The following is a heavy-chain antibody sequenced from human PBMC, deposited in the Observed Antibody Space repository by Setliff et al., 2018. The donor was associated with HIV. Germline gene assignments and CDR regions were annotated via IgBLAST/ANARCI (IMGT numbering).Heavy chain of an antibody. CDR3: AYSGRQLRGPYFDF. CDR1: GLSLSTSGVG. J-gene: IGHJ4*02. V-gene: IGHV2-5*01. CDR2: IYWNNNK. D-gene: IGHD1-1*01. Sequence: SGPTLVNPTQTLTLTCTFSGLSLSTSGVGVGWIRQSPGKALECLAFIYWNNNKRYSTSLKSRLTVTKDTSKNRVVFTMTNMDPVDTATYYCAYSGRQLRGPYFDFWGQGTPVTVSS.